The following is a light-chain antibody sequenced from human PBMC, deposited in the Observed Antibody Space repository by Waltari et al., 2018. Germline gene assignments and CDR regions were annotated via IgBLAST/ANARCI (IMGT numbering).Light chain of an antibody. Sequence: DIQMTQSPSSLSASVGDRVTITCRASQSISSYLNWYQQKPGKAPKLLIYAASSLQSGVPSRFSGSGSGTDFTLTISSLQPEDFAVYYCQHYNIWPPGYT. J-gene: IGKJ2*01. V-gene: IGKV1-39*01. CDR1: QSISSY. CDR3: QHYNIWPPGYT. CDR2: AAS.